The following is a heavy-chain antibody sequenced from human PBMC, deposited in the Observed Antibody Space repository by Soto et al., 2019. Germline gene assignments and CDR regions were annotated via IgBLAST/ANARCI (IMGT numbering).Heavy chain of an antibody. CDR2: IYYSGST. Sequence: SETLSLTCTVSGGSISSYYWSWIRQPPGKGLEWIGYIYYSGSTNYNPSLKSRVTISVDTSKNQFSLKMSSVTAADTAVYYCGRVVRGEKGYCSIGVCYKAGKDYYYYYMDVWGKGTTVTVSS. V-gene: IGHV4-59*01. D-gene: IGHD2-8*01. CDR3: GRVVRGEKGYCSIGVCYKAGKDYYYYYMDV. J-gene: IGHJ6*03. CDR1: GGSISSYY.